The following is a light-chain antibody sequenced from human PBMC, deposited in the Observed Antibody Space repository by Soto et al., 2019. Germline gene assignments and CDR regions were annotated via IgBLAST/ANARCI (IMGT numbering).Light chain of an antibody. J-gene: IGKJ5*01. V-gene: IGKV3-11*01. Sequence: IVLTQSPATLSLSPGERATLSCRASQRVSRHLAWYQQKPGQAPRLLIYDASTRATGIPARFSGSGSGTDFTLTISSLEPEDFAVYYCQQRTKWPITFGQGTRLEIK. CDR3: QQRTKWPIT. CDR2: DAS. CDR1: QRVSRH.